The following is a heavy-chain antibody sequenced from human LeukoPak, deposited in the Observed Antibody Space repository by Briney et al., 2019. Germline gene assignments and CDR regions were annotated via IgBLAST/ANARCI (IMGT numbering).Heavy chain of an antibody. D-gene: IGHD6-6*01. Sequence: SETLSLTCSVSGGSVSNYYWSWIRQPPGKGLEWVGYVYYTGSTNYNPSLKSRVTMFEDKSKNQFSLRLYSVTVADTAVYYCARHFAYSSSSSFDYWGQGSLVTVS. CDR2: VYYTGST. J-gene: IGHJ4*02. CDR1: GGSVSNYY. V-gene: IGHV4-59*08. CDR3: ARHFAYSSSSSFDY.